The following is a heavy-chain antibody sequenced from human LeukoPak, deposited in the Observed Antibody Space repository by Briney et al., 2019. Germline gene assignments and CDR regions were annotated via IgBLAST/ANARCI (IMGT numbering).Heavy chain of an antibody. J-gene: IGHJ5*02. CDR1: GGSISSSRYY. D-gene: IGHD3-10*01. CDR2: ISYSGST. CDR3: ARSEPPMVRGVIMVNWVDP. Sequence: PSETLSLTCSVSGGSISSSRYYWGWIRQPPGKGLEWIGYISYSGSTDYNPSLKSRVTISVDTSKNQFSLKLRSVTAADTAVYFCARSEPPMVRGVIMVNWVDPCVHGTLATDSS. V-gene: IGHV4-61*05.